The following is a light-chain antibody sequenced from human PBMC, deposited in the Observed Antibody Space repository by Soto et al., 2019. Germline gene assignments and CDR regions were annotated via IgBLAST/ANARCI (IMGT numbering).Light chain of an antibody. CDR3: QPYSSYCT. CDR1: QSISTW. CDR2: KAS. Sequence: DIEMTQSPSTLPASVGDRVTLTFRASQSISTWLAWYQQKPGKAPNLLIYKASYLASGVPSRFSGGGSGTEFTLSISSLEPDDFAAYYCQPYSSYCTFGEGTKVDIK. V-gene: IGKV1-5*03. J-gene: IGKJ4*02.